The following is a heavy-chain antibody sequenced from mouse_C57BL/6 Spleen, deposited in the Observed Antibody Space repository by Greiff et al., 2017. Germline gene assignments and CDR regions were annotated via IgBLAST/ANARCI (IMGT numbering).Heavy chain of an antibody. V-gene: IGHV1-39*01. D-gene: IGHD1-1*01. Sequence: VQLQQSGPELVKPGASVKISCKASGYSFTDYNMNWVKQSNGKSLEWIGVINPNYGTTSYNQKFKGKATLTVDQSSSTAYLQLNSLTSEDSAVYYCARQDYYGSRDWFAYWGQGTLVTVSA. CDR3: ARQDYYGSRDWFAY. J-gene: IGHJ3*01. CDR2: INPNYGTT. CDR1: GYSFTDYN.